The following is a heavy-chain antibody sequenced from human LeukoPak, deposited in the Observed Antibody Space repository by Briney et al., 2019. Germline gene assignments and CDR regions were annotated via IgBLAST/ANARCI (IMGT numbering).Heavy chain of an antibody. CDR1: GYTFTSYD. J-gene: IGHJ6*02. V-gene: IGHV1-8*01. D-gene: IGHD6-13*01. CDR2: MNPNSGNT. CDR3: ARCGYSSSWYGLMYYYYGMDV. Sequence: ASVKVSCKASGYTFTSYDINWVRQATGQGLEWMGWMNPNSGNTGYAQKFQGRVTMTRNTSISTAYMELSSLRSEDTAVYYCARCGYSSSWYGLMYYYYGMDVWGQGTTVTVSS.